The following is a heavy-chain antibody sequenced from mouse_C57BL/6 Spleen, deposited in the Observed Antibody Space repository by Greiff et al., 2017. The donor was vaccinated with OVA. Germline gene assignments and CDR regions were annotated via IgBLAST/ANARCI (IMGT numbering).Heavy chain of an antibody. V-gene: IGHV1-15*01. J-gene: IGHJ4*01. D-gene: IGHD3-2*02. CDR2: IDPETGGT. CDR3: TRSSDSSGYAMDY. Sequence: VQLQQSGAELVRPGASVTLSCKASGYTFTDYEMHWVKQTPVHGLEWIGAIDPETGGTAYNQKFKGKAILTADKSSSTAYMELRSLTSEDSAVYYCTRSSDSSGYAMDYWGQGTSVTVSS. CDR1: GYTFTDYE.